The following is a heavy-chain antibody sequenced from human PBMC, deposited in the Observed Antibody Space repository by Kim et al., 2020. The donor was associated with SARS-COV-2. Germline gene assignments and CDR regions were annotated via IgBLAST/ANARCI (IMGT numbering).Heavy chain of an antibody. Sequence: SVKVSCKASGGTFSSYAISWVRQAPGQGLEWMGGIIPIFGTANYAQKFQGRVTITADESTSTAYMELSSLRSEDTAGYYCAREGSPIVVVTATRMSDYYYAMDVWGQGTAVAV. V-gene: IGHV1-69*13. D-gene: IGHD2-21*02. CDR3: AREGSPIVVVTATRMSDYYYAMDV. CDR2: IIPIFGTA. CDR1: GGTFSSYA. J-gene: IGHJ6*02.